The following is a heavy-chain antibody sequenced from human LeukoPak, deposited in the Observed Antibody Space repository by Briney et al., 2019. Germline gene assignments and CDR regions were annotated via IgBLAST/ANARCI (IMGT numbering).Heavy chain of an antibody. J-gene: IGHJ4*02. CDR2: INHSGST. V-gene: IGHV4-34*01. D-gene: IGHD6-19*01. CDR3: ARGRGAYSSGATDY. CDR1: GGSFSGYY. Sequence: PETLSLTCAVYGGSFSGYYWSWIRQPPGKGLEWIGEINHSGSTNYNPSLKSRVTISVDTSKNQFSLKLSSVTAADTAVYYCARGRGAYSSGATDYWGQGTLVTVSS.